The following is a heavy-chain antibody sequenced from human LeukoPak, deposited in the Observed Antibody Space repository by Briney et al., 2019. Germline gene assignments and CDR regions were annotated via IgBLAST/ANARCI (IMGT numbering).Heavy chain of an antibody. CDR3: AKDRVVVVRLLWY. CDR2: ISYDGSNK. V-gene: IGHV3-30-3*01. Sequence: YPGRSLRLSCAASGFTFSSYAMHWVRQAPGEGLEWVAVISYDGSNKYYADSVKGRFTISRDNSKNTLYLQVNSLRAEDTAVYYCAKDRVVVVRLLWYWGQGTLVTVSS. D-gene: IGHD2-2*01. J-gene: IGHJ4*02. CDR1: GFTFSSYA.